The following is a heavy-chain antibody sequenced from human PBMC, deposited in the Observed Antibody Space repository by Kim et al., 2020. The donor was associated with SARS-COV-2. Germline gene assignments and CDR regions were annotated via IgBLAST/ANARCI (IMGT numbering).Heavy chain of an antibody. CDR2: IYYSGNT. D-gene: IGHD6-6*01. CDR3: ARTIAGRPEAFDI. Sequence: SETLSLTCTVSGGSISSSSYYWGWIRQPPGKGLEWIGYIYYSGNTYYNPSLKSRVTVSVDTSKNQFSLKLSSVTAADTAVYYCARTIAGRPEAFDIWGQGTMVTVSS. CDR1: GGSISSSSYY. J-gene: IGHJ3*02. V-gene: IGHV4-39*01.